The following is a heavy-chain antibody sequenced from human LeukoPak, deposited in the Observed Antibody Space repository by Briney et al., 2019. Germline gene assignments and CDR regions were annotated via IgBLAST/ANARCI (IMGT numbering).Heavy chain of an antibody. J-gene: IGHJ4*02. CDR2: ISGSGATT. Sequence: GGSLRLSCAASGFTLRGYGMSWVRQAPGKGLEWVSSISGSGATTYYADSVKGRFTISRDNSKNTLYLQINSLRAEDTAVYYCAKDRLGAAAGDYFDYWGQGTLVTVSS. CDR3: AKDRLGAAAGDYFDY. V-gene: IGHV3-23*01. CDR1: GFTLRGYG. D-gene: IGHD6-13*01.